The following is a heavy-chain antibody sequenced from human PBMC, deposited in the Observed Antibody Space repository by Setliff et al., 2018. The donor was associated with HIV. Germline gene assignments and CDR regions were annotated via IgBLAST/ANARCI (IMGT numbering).Heavy chain of an antibody. Sequence: PSETLSLTCAVYGGSFSAYYWGWVRQPPEKGLEWIGEINPGGSATYNPSLKSRVTISVDTSKNQFSLKLNTVTAADTAIYYCVLLEVPFIEGIAPPLWGQGSLVTVS. CDR2: INPGGSA. V-gene: IGHV4-34*01. J-gene: IGHJ4*02. D-gene: IGHD2-15*01. CDR3: VLLEVPFIEGIAPPL. CDR1: GGSFSAYY.